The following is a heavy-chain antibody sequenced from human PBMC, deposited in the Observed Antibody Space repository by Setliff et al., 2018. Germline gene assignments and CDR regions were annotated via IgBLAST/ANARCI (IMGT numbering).Heavy chain of an antibody. V-gene: IGHV1-3*01. Sequence: ASVKVSCKASGYTFTSYAMHWVRQDPGQRLEWMGWINAGNGNTKYSQKFQGRVTVTRDTSASTAYMELSSLRSEDTAVYYCAIDGSGSYLYYYYGMDVWGQGTTVTVSS. CDR3: AIDGSGSYLYYYYGMDV. D-gene: IGHD3-10*01. CDR1: GYTFTSYA. CDR2: INAGNGNT. J-gene: IGHJ6*02.